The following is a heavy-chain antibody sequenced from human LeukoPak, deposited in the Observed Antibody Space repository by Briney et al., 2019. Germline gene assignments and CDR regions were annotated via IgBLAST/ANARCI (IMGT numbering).Heavy chain of an antibody. CDR3: ARDYGDLYYFDY. V-gene: IGHV4-39*07. CDR1: GGSISSSSYY. Sequence: PSETLSLTCTVSGGSISSSSYYWGWIRQPPGKGLEWIGSIYYSGSTYYNPSLESRVTISVDTSKNQFSLKLSSVTAAHTAVYYCARDYGDLYYFDYWGQGTLVTVSS. J-gene: IGHJ4*02. CDR2: IYYSGST. D-gene: IGHD4-17*01.